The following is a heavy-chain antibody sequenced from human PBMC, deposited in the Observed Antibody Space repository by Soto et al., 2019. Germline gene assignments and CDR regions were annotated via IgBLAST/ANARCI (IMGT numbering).Heavy chain of an antibody. CDR1: GFIFSDYY. D-gene: IGHD3-16*01. Sequence: VHLVESGGGLVQPVGSLRLSCTASGFIFSDYYMSWIRQAPGKGLEWVSDISNSGRITHHADSVEGRFTISRDNAKDSLYLQMNSLRPEVSAIYYGARDHGGGGLTLEYWGQGTLVTVSS. CDR2: ISNSGRIT. J-gene: IGHJ4*02. CDR3: ARDHGGGGLTLEY. V-gene: IGHV3-11*01.